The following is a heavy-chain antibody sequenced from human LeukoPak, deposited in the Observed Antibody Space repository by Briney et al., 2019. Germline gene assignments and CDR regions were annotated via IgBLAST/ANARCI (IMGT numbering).Heavy chain of an antibody. D-gene: IGHD4-17*01. CDR3: ASGRGFTVANTIYDG. V-gene: IGHV3-48*03. CDR1: GFTFNNCE. CDR2: ISCSGSSI. J-gene: IGHJ4*02. Sequence: GGSLRLSCTVSGFTFNNCEMNWVRQAPGKGLEWVSYISCSGSSISYADSARGRFTISRDNARNSLYLQMNSLRVEDTVVYYCASGRGFTVANTIYDGWGQGALVTVSS.